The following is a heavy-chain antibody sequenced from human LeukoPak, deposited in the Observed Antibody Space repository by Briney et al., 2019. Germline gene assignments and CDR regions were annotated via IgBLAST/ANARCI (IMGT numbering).Heavy chain of an antibody. Sequence: SQTLSLTCTVSGGSISSGGYYWSWIRQHPGKGLEWIGYIDYSGSNYYNPSLKSRVTISVDTSKNQFSLKLSSVTAADTAVYYCARGRYCSGGSCYSEVDYWGQGTLVTVSS. CDR2: IDYSGSN. D-gene: IGHD2-15*01. J-gene: IGHJ4*02. V-gene: IGHV4-31*03. CDR1: GGSISSGGYY. CDR3: ARGRYCSGGSCYSEVDY.